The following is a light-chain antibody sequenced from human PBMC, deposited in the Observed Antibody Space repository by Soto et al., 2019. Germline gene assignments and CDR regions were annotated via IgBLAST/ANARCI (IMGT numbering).Light chain of an antibody. CDR3: QQRGYWPPIT. V-gene: IGKV3-11*01. J-gene: IGKJ5*01. CDR2: DAS. CDR1: QSVNSF. Sequence: EVLLTQSPATLSLSPGARATLSCRANQSVNSFLAWYQQKPGQAPRLLIYDASHRATGIPARFSGSGSGTDFTLTISSLXPEDFGVYYCQQRGYWPPITFGQGTRLEIK.